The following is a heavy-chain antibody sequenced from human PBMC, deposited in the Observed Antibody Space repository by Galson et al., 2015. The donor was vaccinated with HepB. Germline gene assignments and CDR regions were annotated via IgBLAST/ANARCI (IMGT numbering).Heavy chain of an antibody. Sequence: SLRLSCAASGFTFSNAWMSWVRQAPGKGLEWVGRIKSKTDGGTTDYAAPVKGRLTISRDDSKNTLYLQMNSLKTEDTAVYYCTTSDITYYYDSSGYYWGQGTLVTVSS. D-gene: IGHD3-22*01. CDR3: TTSDITYYYDSSGYY. J-gene: IGHJ4*02. CDR1: GFTFSNAW. V-gene: IGHV3-15*01. CDR2: IKSKTDGGTT.